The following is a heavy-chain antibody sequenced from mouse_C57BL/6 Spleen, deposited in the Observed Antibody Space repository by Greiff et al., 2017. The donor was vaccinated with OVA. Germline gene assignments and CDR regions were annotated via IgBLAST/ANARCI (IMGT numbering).Heavy chain of an antibody. CDR1: GFNIKDYY. CDR2: IDPEDGET. Sequence: VQLKQSGAELVKPGASVKLSCTASGFNIKDYYMHWVKQRTEQGLEWIGRIDPEDGETKYAPKFPGKATITADTSSNTAYLQRSSLTSEDTAVYYCARGYYGYPGNYWGQGTTLTVSS. CDR3: ARGYYGYPGNY. D-gene: IGHD1-2*01. V-gene: IGHV14-2*01. J-gene: IGHJ2*01.